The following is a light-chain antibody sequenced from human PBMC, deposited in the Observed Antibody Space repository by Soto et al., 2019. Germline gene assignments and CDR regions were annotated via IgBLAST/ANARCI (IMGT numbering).Light chain of an antibody. CDR2: KAS. J-gene: IGKJ1*01. V-gene: IGKV1-5*03. CDR1: QSISSW. Sequence: DIQMTQSPSTLSASVGDRFTITCRASQSISSWLAWYQQKPGKAPKLLIYKASSLESGVTSRFSGSGSGTEFTLTISSLQPDDFATYYCQPYNSYSRTFGQGTKVDIK. CDR3: QPYNSYSRT.